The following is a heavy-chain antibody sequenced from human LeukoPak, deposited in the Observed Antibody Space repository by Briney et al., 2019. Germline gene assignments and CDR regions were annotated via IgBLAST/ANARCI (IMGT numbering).Heavy chain of an antibody. CDR1: GFTFSSYG. D-gene: IGHD6-6*01. J-gene: IGHJ3*02. V-gene: IGHV3-33*01. CDR2: IWYDGSNK. Sequence: PGRSLRLSCAASGFTFSSYGMHWVRQAPGKGLEWVAVIWYDGSNKYYADSVKGRLTISRDNAKNTLYLQMNSLRAEDTAVYYCVREYSSSSGRAFDIWGQGTMVTVSP. CDR3: VREYSSSSGRAFDI.